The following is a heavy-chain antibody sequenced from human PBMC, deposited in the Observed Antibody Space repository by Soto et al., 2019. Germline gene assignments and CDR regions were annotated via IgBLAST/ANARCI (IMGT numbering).Heavy chain of an antibody. V-gene: IGHV5-51*01. J-gene: IGHJ6*02. Sequence: PGESLKISCKASGYSFATYWIGWVRQMPGKGLEWMGIIYPGDSDIRYSPSFEGQVTISADKSISTAYLQWGSLKASDTAMYYCGSRRVGGNDDYSNYGMAFGGQGTTVTVSS. CDR3: GSRRVGGNDDYSNYGMAF. CDR1: GYSFATYW. CDR2: IYPGDSDI. D-gene: IGHD2-15*01.